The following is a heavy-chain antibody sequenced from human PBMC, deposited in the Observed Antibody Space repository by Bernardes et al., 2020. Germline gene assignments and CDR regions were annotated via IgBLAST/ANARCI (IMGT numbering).Heavy chain of an antibody. D-gene: IGHD2-2*02. CDR1: GITFSSNA. V-gene: IGHV3-23*01. CDR2: ISGSATST. CDR3: ANAPGYCSSTSCYTMYFDY. Sequence: GGSLRLSCAASGITFSSNAMNWVRQAPGKGLEWVSAISGSATSTYYADSVKGRFTISRDNSKNTLYLQMNSLRAEDTAIYYCANAPGYCSSTSCYTMYFDYWGQGTLVTVSS. J-gene: IGHJ4*02.